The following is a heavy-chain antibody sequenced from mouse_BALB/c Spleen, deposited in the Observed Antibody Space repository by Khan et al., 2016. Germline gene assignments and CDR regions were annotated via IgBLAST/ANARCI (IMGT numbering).Heavy chain of an antibody. J-gene: IGHJ1*01. CDR1: GYTFTNYG. CDR3: ARYRYYYGSSRYFDV. CDR2: INTYSGES. D-gene: IGHD1-1*01. V-gene: IGHV9-3-1*01. Sequence: QIQLVQSGPELKRPGKTVKISCKASGYTFTNYGINWVKQAPGKGLKWMGWINTYSGESTYADDFKGRFAFSLETSANTAYLQLTNLKNEDTATYFCARYRYYYGSSRYFDVWGAGTTVTVSS.